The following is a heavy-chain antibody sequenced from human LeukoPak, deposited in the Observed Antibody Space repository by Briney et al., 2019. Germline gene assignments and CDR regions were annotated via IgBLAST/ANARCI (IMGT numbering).Heavy chain of an antibody. CDR3: ARHKLNSLRSGSYRAYYYYGMDV. Sequence: PSETLSLTCAVYGGSFSGYYWSWIRQPPGKGLEWIGEINHSGSTNYNPSLKSRVTISVDTSKNQFSLKLSSVTAADTAVYYCARHKLNSLRSGSYRAYYYYGMDVWGKGTTVTVSS. J-gene: IGHJ6*04. CDR2: INHSGST. CDR1: GGSFSGYY. D-gene: IGHD3-10*01. V-gene: IGHV4-34*01.